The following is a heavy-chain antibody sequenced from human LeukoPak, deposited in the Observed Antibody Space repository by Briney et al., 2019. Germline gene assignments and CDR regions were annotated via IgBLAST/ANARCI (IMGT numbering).Heavy chain of an antibody. CDR2: IYYSGST. CDR1: GDSISSYY. J-gene: IGHJ4*02. D-gene: IGHD3-16*02. Sequence: SETLSLTCTVSGDSISSYYWSWIRQPPGKGLEWIGYIYYSGSTNYNPSLKRRGTISVDTSKNQFSLKLSSVTAADTAVYYCASTTYDYVWGIYRYALDYWGQGTLVTVSS. CDR3: ASTTYDYVWGIYRYALDY. V-gene: IGHV4-59*08.